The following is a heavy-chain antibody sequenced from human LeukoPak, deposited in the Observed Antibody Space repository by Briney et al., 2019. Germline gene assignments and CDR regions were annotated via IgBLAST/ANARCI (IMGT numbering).Heavy chain of an antibody. V-gene: IGHV3-53*01. CDR1: GFTVSSNY. Sequence: GSLRLSCAAFGFTVSSNYMSWVRPAPGKGLEWVSVIYSGGSTYYADSVKGRFTISRDNSKNTLYLQMNSLRAEDTAVYYCAREGYGGNRAYYYYYMDVWGKGTTVTVSS. J-gene: IGHJ6*03. CDR3: AREGYGGNRAYYYYYMDV. D-gene: IGHD4-23*01. CDR2: IYSGGST.